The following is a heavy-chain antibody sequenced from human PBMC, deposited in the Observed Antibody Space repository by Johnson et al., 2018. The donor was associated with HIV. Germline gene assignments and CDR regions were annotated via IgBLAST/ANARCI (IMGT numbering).Heavy chain of an antibody. J-gene: IGHJ3*02. D-gene: IGHD3-10*01. Sequence: VQLVESGGGVVRPGGSLRLSCAASGFTFDDYGMSWVRQAPGKGLEWVSGINWNGGNTGYVDSVKGRFTISRDNAKNSLYLQMNSLRAEDTALYYCARDRRYYGSGSYGGAFDIWGQGTMVTVSS. CDR1: GFTFDDYG. CDR2: INWNGGNT. CDR3: ARDRRYYGSGSYGGAFDI. V-gene: IGHV3-20*04.